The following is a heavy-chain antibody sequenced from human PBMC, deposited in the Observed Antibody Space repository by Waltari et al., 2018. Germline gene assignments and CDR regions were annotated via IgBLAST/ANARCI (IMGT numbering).Heavy chain of an antibody. CDR1: GFTFSSYA. CDR2: IRGSGGNT. CDR3: AKDVLSRHGMADY. D-gene: IGHD1-20*01. J-gene: IGHJ4*02. V-gene: IGHV3-23*01. Sequence: EVQLLESGGGLVQPGGSLRLSCAASGFTFSSYAMSWVRQAPGKGLEWVSAIRGSGGNTYYADSVKGRFTISRDNSKNTLYLQMNSLRAEDTAVYYCAKDVLSRHGMADYWGQGTLVTVSS.